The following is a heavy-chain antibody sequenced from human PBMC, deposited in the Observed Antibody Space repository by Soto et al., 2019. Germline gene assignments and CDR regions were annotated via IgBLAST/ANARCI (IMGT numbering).Heavy chain of an antibody. J-gene: IGHJ6*02. CDR1: GYSFTSYW. CDR2: IYPGDSDT. D-gene: IGHD3-3*01. CDR3: ARYYDFLSGCYTPRYYGMDV. V-gene: IGHV5-51*01. Sequence: PGESLKISCKGSGYSFTSYWIGWVRQMPGKGLEWMGIIYPGDSDTRYSPSFQGQVTISADKSISTAYLQWSSLKASDTAMYYCARYYDFLSGCYTPRYYGMDVWGQGTTVTVSS.